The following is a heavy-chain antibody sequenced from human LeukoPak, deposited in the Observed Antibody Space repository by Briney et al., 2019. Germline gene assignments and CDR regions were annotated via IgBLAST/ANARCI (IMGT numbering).Heavy chain of an antibody. CDR3: AKDYPAAPLAFDI. Sequence: GGSLRLSCAASGFIFSSYAMSWVRQAPGQGLEWVSAISGSGGSTYYADSVKGRFTISRDNSKNTLYLQMNSLRAEDTAVYYCAKDYPAAPLAFDIWGQGTMVTVSS. CDR1: GFIFSSYA. D-gene: IGHD2-2*01. CDR2: ISGSGGST. J-gene: IGHJ3*02. V-gene: IGHV3-23*01.